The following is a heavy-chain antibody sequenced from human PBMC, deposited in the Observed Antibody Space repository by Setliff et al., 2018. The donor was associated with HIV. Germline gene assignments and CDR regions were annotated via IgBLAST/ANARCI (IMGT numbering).Heavy chain of an antibody. J-gene: IGHJ4*02. CDR1: GGSFSGY. Sequence: SETLSLTCAVYGGSFSGYWSWIRQSPGKGLEWLGEINHSGNTHYDPSLKSRLTISIDTSKRQFSLKLTSLTAADAAIYYCVASSSWSCRLNYWGQGTLVTVSS. D-gene: IGHD2-2*01. CDR3: VASSSWSCRLNY. CDR2: INHSGNT. V-gene: IGHV4-34*01.